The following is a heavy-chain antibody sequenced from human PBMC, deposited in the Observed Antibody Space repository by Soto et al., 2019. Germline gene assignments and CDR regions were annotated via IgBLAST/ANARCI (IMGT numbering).Heavy chain of an antibody. J-gene: IGHJ4*02. CDR2: ISDGGGST. V-gene: IGHV3-23*01. CDR1: GFTLGRSA. Sequence: EVQLLESGGGLVQPGESLRLSCVASGFTLGRSAMSWVRQAPGRGLEWVSSISDGGGSTEYTDSVKGRFTISRDNSKDTVHLQMNSLRAEDTAVYYCAKGPEYDILTGCDYWGQGALVTVSS. CDR3: AKGPEYDILTGCDY. D-gene: IGHD3-9*01.